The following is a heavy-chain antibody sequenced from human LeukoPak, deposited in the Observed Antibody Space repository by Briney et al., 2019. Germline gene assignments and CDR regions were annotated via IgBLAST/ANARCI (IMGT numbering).Heavy chain of an antibody. CDR3: ARHSGNSGGAFDI. CDR2: IYYSGST. CDR1: GGSISSSSYY. D-gene: IGHD4-23*01. J-gene: IGHJ3*02. V-gene: IGHV4-39*01. Sequence: SETLSLTCTVSGGSISSSSYYWGWIRQPPGKGLEWIGSIYYSGSTYYNPSLKSRVTISVDTSKNQFSLKLSSVTAADTAVYYCARHSGNSGGAFDIWGQGTMVTVSS.